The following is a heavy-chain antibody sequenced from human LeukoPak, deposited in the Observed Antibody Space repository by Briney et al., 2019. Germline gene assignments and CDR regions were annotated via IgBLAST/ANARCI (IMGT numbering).Heavy chain of an antibody. Sequence: GGSLRLSCAVSGFTVSRYYMSWVRQAPGKGLEWVSIIYSGDNTYYADSVKGRFTISRDNSKNTLYLQMNSLRVEDTAVYYCARGSRDGYKDWFDPWGQGTLVTVSS. V-gene: IGHV3-66*01. D-gene: IGHD5-24*01. CDR3: ARGSRDGYKDWFDP. J-gene: IGHJ5*02. CDR2: IYSGDNT. CDR1: GFTVSRYY.